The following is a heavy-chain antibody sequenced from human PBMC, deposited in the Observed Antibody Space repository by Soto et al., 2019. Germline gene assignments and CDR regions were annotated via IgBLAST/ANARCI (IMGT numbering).Heavy chain of an antibody. Sequence: SVKVSCKASGGTISSYAIRWVRQAPGQGLEWMGGIIPIFGTANYAQKFQGRVTITADESTSTAYMELSSLRSEDTAVYYCARQRAMGGSDYWGQGTLVTVSS. V-gene: IGHV1-69*13. CDR2: IIPIFGTA. CDR3: ARQRAMGGSDY. CDR1: GGTISSYA. D-gene: IGHD3-16*01. J-gene: IGHJ4*02.